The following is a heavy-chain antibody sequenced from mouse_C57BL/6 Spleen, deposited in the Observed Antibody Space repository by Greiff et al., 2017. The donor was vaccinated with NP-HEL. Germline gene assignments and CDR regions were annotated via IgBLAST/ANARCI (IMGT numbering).Heavy chain of an antibody. CDR2: INPNYGTT. V-gene: IGHV1-39*01. J-gene: IGHJ4*01. CDR3: LYDGYPHYCAMDC. D-gene: IGHD2-3*01. CDR1: GYSFTDYN. Sequence: EVQLQQSGPELVKPGASVKISCKASGYSFTDYNMNWVKQSNGKSLEWIGVINPNYGTTSYNQKFKGKATLTVDQSSSTAYMLLNSLTSEYSAVYYCLYDGYPHYCAMDCWGQGTSVTVSS.